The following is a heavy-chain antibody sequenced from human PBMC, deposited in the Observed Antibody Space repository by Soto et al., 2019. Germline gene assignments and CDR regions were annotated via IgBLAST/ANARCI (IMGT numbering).Heavy chain of an antibody. CDR1: GFTFSSYW. Sequence: VGSLRLSCAASGFTFSSYWMSWVRQAPGKGLEWVANIKQDGSEKHYVDSVKGRFTISRDNAKNSLYLQMNSLRAEDTAVYYCERDQESLDYWGQGTLVTVSS. J-gene: IGHJ4*02. V-gene: IGHV3-7*01. CDR3: ERDQESLDY. CDR2: IKQDGSEK.